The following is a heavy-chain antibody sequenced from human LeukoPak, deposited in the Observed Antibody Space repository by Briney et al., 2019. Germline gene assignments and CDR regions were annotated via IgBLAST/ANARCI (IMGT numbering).Heavy chain of an antibody. CDR2: IYSDNT. CDR3: ARRAGAYSHPYDY. CDR1: GFTVSCNS. J-gene: IGHJ4*02. Sequence: GGSLRLSCTVSGFTVSCNSMSWVRQAPGKGLEWVSFIYSDNTHYSDSVKGRFTISRDNSKNTLYLQMNSLRAEDTAVYYCARRAGAYSHPYDYWGQGTLVTVSS. V-gene: IGHV3-53*01. D-gene: IGHD4/OR15-4a*01.